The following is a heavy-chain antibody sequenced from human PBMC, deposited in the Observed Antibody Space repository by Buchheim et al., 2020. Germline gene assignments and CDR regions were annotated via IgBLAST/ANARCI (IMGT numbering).Heavy chain of an antibody. CDR1: GFTFSSYW. D-gene: IGHD2-2*01. J-gene: IGHJ6*02. CDR3: AREVVVPAAIFYYYGMDV. CDR2: IKQDGSEK. Sequence: EVQLVESGGGLVQPGGSLRLSCAASGFTFSSYWMSWVRQAPGKGLEWVANIKQDGSEKYYVDSVKGRFTISRDNAKNSLYLQMSSLRAEDTAVYYCAREVVVPAAIFYYYGMDVWGQGTT. V-gene: IGHV3-7*04.